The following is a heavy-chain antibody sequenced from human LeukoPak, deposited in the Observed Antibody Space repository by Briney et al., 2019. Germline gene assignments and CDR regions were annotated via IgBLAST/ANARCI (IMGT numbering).Heavy chain of an antibody. CDR2: ISSSGSTI. D-gene: IGHD3-9*01. CDR3: ARVAGDILIAFDI. V-gene: IGHV3-11*01. CDR1: RFTFSDYY. J-gene: IGHJ3*02. Sequence: GGSLRLSCAASRFTFSDYYMSWIRQAPGKGLEWVSYISSSGSTIYYADSVKGRFTISRDNAKNSLYLQMNSLRAEDTAVYYCARVAGDILIAFDIWGQGTMVTVSS.